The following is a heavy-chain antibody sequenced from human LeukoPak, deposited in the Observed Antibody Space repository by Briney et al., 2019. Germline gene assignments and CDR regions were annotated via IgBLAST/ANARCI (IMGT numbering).Heavy chain of an antibody. D-gene: IGHD3-10*01. CDR3: AREYYGSGSYYSAGFDY. V-gene: IGHV1-2*04. CDR2: INPNSGGT. Sequence: ASVKVSCKASGGTFISYAISWVRQAPGRARDWMACINPNSGGTSYAQKFQGWVTMTRDTSISTAYMELSRLRSDDTAAYYCAREYYGSGSYYSAGFDYWGQGTLVTVSS. J-gene: IGHJ4*02. CDR1: GGTFISYA.